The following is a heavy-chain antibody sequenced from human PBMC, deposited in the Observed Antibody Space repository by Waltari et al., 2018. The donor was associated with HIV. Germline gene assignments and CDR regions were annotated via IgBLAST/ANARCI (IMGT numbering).Heavy chain of an antibody. CDR3: ARDRSDDFWSGPNYGMDV. Sequence: EEHLVASGGGLVKPGESLILACAASGFTFNTYGLPWVRQVPGKGLEWVSSIRGSNTYIYYADSVKGRFTISRDNAKNSLYLQMSSLRAEDTAVYYCARDRSDDFWSGPNYGMDVWGQGTTVTVSS. J-gene: IGHJ6*02. CDR1: GFTFNTYG. CDR2: IRGSNTYI. V-gene: IGHV3-21*06. D-gene: IGHD3-3*01.